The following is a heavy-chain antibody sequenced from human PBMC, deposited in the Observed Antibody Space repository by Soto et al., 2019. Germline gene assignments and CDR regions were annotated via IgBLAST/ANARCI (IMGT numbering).Heavy chain of an antibody. CDR2: ISSYNGYT. V-gene: IGHV1-18*01. CDR1: GYTFTAYG. Sequence: QVQLVQSGAEVKKPAASVKVSCKASGYTFTAYGITWVRQAPGQGLEWMGWISSYNGYTNYAQKLQGRVTMTTDISTTITSMELRSLTSDDPAVYFCARYSRHVFFSDSTSPTYYFDYWGQGTLVTVSS. CDR3: ARYSRHVFFSDSTSPTYYFDY. J-gene: IGHJ4*02. D-gene: IGHD3-3*01.